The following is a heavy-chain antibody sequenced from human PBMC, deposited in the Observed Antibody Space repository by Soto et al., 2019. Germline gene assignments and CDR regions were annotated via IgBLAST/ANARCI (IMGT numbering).Heavy chain of an antibody. D-gene: IGHD5-18*01. V-gene: IGHV3-30-3*01. J-gene: IGHJ4*02. CDR1: GFTFSSYA. CDR2: ISYDGSNK. Sequence: PGGSLRLSCAASGFTFSSYAMHWVRQAPGKGLEWVAVISYDGSNKYYADSVKGRFTISRDNSKNTLYLQMNSLRAEDTAVYYCAREDTAMVTGGFDYWGQGTLVTVSS. CDR3: AREDTAMVTGGFDY.